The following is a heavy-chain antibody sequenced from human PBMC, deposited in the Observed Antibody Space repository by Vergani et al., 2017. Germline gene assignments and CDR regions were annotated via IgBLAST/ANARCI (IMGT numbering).Heavy chain of an antibody. CDR1: GYTFTGYY. V-gene: IGHV1-2*06. CDR2: INPNSGGT. D-gene: IGHD1-14*01. J-gene: IGHJ3*02. CDR3: ARTRNQPPSKRDAFDI. Sequence: QVQLVQSGAEVKKPGASVTVSCKASGYTFTGYYMHWVRQAPGQGLEWMGRINPNSGGTNYAQKFQGRVTMTRDKSISTAYMELSRLRSDDTAVYYCARTRNQPPSKRDAFDIWGQGTMVTVSS.